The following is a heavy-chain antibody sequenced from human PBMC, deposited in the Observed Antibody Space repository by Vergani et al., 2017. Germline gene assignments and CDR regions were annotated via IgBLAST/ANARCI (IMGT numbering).Heavy chain of an antibody. J-gene: IGHJ2*01. V-gene: IGHV1-46*01. D-gene: IGHD3-10*01. CDR2: INPSGGST. CDR1: GYTFTSYY. Sequence: QVQLVQSGAEVKKPGASVKVSCKASGYTFTSYYMHWVRQAPGQGLEWMGIINPSGGSTSYAQKFQGRVTMTRDTSTSTVYMELSSLRSEDTAVYYCARDLLSSRRLWYFDLWGRGTLVTVSS. CDR3: ARDLLSSRRLWYFDL.